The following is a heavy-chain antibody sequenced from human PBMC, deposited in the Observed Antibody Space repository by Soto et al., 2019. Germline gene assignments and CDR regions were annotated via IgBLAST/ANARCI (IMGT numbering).Heavy chain of an antibody. Sequence: GGSLRLSCAAFGLTISGKKYVAWVRQAPGKGLEWVSALYDVDGSFYADSVKGRFTTSSDSSKTTVYLQMNDLRPDDTAVYYCATRHEREHAYDVWGQGTTVTVSS. V-gene: IGHV3-53*01. J-gene: IGHJ3*01. CDR2: LYDVDGS. D-gene: IGHD1-1*01. CDR3: ATRHEREHAYDV. CDR1: GLTISGKKY.